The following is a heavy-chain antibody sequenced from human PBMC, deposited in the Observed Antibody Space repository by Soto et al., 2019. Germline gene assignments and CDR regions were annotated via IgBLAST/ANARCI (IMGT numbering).Heavy chain of an antibody. CDR2: IASDGKDK. CDR3: AKDGAIAAADYFIHY. V-gene: IGHV3-30*18. J-gene: IGHJ4*02. D-gene: IGHD6-13*01. CDR1: GFTFSNYA. Sequence: SLRLSCAASGFTFSNYAIHWVRQAPGKGLEWVAVIASDGKDKRYADSVKGRFTISRDNSKNTVYLQMNSLRGEDTAVYYCAKDGAIAAADYFIHYSGQGSLVTVSS.